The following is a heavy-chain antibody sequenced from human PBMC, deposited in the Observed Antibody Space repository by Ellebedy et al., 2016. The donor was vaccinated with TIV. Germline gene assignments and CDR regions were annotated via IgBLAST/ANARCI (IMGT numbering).Heavy chain of an antibody. J-gene: IGHJ6*03. CDR3: ARARIAAAGSYSYNIDV. CDR2: INPHSGGT. Sequence: AASVKVSCKASGYTFTGYYMHWVRQAPGQGLEWMGWINPHSGGTNYARKFQGWVTMTRDTYISTAYMELSRLRSDDTAVYYCARARIAAAGSYSYNIDVWGKGTTVTVSS. D-gene: IGHD6-13*01. CDR1: GYTFTGYY. V-gene: IGHV1-2*04.